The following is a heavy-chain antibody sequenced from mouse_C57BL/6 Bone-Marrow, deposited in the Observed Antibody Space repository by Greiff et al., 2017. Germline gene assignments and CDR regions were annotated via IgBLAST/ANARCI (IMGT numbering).Heavy chain of an antibody. CDR3: ARGYYGSSPWFAY. Sequence: ESGPGLVKPSQSLSLTCSVTGYSITSGYYWNWIRQFPGNKLEWMGYISYDGSNNYNPSLKNRISITRDTSTNQFFLKLNSVTTEDTATYYCARGYYGSSPWFAYWGQGTLVTVSA. CDR1: GYSITSGYY. V-gene: IGHV3-6*01. CDR2: ISYDGSN. J-gene: IGHJ3*01. D-gene: IGHD1-1*01.